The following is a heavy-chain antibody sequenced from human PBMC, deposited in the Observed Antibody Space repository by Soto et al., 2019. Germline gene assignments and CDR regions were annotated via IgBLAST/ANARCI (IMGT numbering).Heavy chain of an antibody. Sequence: QVQLVQSGAEVKKPGSSVKVSCKASGGTFSSYAISWVRQAPGQGLEWMGGIIPIFGTANYAQKIQGRVTITADESTSTDYMELSSLRSEDTAVYYCAREGGPDIAAARYDAFDIWGQGTMVTVSS. J-gene: IGHJ3*02. CDR2: IIPIFGTA. CDR1: GGTFSSYA. V-gene: IGHV1-69*01. D-gene: IGHD6-13*01. CDR3: AREGGPDIAAARYDAFDI.